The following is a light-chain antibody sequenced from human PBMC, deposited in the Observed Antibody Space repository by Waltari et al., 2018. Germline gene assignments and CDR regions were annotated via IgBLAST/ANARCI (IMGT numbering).Light chain of an antibody. CDR1: QNILYNSNNRNY. CDR3: QQYYSTPFT. J-gene: IGKJ2*01. Sequence: DIVMTQSPDSLAVSLGERAPVNCKSRQNILYNSNNRNYLAWYQQKPGQPPKLLIYWASTRESGVPDRFSGSGSGTDFTLTISSLQAEDVAVYFCQQYYSTPFTFGQGTKLEIK. V-gene: IGKV4-1*01. CDR2: WAS.